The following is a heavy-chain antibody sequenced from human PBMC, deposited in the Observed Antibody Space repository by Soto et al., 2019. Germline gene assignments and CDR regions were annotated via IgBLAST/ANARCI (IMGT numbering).Heavy chain of an antibody. V-gene: IGHV4-34*01. CDR1: GGSFSGYY. Sequence: PSETLSLTCAVYGGSFSGYYWSWIRQPPGKGLEWMGEINHSGSTNYNPSLKSRVTISVDTSKNQFSLKLSSVTAADTAVYYCARATSSLWSGYYPYYYYYMDVWGKGTTVTVSS. D-gene: IGHD3-3*01. CDR3: ARATSSLWSGYYPYYYYYMDV. CDR2: INHSGST. J-gene: IGHJ6*03.